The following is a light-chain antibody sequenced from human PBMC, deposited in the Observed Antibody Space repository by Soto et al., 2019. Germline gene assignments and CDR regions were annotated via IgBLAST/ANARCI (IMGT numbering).Light chain of an antibody. J-gene: IGLJ1*01. CDR3: SSYTSSSTYV. Sequence: QSVLTQPASVSGSPGQSITISCTGTSSDVGGFNYVSWYQHHPGKAPKLMIYEVSNRPSGVSNRFSGSKSGNTASLTISGLQAEDEADYYCSSYTSSSTYVFGTGTK. CDR1: SSDVGGFNY. CDR2: EVS. V-gene: IGLV2-14*01.